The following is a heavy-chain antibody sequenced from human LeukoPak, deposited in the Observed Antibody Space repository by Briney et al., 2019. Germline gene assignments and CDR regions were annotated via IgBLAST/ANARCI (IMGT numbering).Heavy chain of an antibody. J-gene: IGHJ4*02. CDR1: GFTFSSYP. CDR2: ISYDGSNK. CDR3: ARDQGSLDY. V-gene: IGHV3-30-3*01. D-gene: IGHD1-26*01. Sequence: PGGSLRLSCAASGFTFSSYPMHWVRQAPGKGLEWVALISYDGSNKYYADSVKGRFTISRDNSKNTLYLQMNSLRAEDTAVYYCARDQGSLDYWGQGTLVTVSS.